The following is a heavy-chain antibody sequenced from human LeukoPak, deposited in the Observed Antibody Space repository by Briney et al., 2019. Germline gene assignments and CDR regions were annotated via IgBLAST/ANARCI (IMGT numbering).Heavy chain of an antibody. CDR3: ARPNTVVPDTVPLNAFEV. D-gene: IGHD2-2*01. Sequence: SETLSLTCSVSGGSMRNPSHYWDWIRQSPGKGLEWIVSMFYSGSTYFNPSLRSRVTISGDTSTNQISLSLTSLTAADTAVYYCARPNTVVPDTVPLNAFEVWGQGAMVIVSS. CDR2: MFYSGST. V-gene: IGHV4-39*01. J-gene: IGHJ3*01. CDR1: GGSMRNPSHY.